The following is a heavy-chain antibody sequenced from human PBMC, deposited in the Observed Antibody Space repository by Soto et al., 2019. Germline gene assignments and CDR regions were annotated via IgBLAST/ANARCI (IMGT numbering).Heavy chain of an antibody. D-gene: IGHD6-6*01. J-gene: IGHJ5*02. V-gene: IGHV1-69*12. CDR2: IIPIFGTA. CDR3: AAARAYSSSSFWFDP. Sequence: QVQLVQSGAEVKKPGSSVKVSCKASGGTFSSYAISWVRQAPGQGLEWMGGIIPIFGTANYAQKFQGRVTIXXDXSXXTAYMELSSLRSEDTAVYYCAAARAYSSSSFWFDPWGQGTLVTVSS. CDR1: GGTFSSYA.